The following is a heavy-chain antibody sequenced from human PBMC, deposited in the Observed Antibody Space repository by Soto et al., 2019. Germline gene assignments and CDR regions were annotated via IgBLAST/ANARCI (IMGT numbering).Heavy chain of an antibody. CDR1: GGTFSSYA. CDR3: ARDWYYYGSGSYWMGYYYGMDV. V-gene: IGHV1-69*13. Sequence: GASVKVSCKASGGTFSSYAIGWVRQAPGQGLEWMGGIIPIFGTANYAQKFQGRVTITADESTSTAYMELSSLRSEDTAVYYCARDWYYYGSGSYWMGYYYGMDVWGQGTTVTVSS. J-gene: IGHJ6*02. D-gene: IGHD3-10*01. CDR2: IIPIFGTA.